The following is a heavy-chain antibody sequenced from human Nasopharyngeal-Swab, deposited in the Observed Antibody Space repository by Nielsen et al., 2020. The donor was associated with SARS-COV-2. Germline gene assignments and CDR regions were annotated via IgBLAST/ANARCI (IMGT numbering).Heavy chain of an antibody. J-gene: IGHJ3*02. CDR1: GFPFRNYY. Sequence: GESLKISCAASGFPFRNYYMTWVRQPPGKGLEWVANIKQGGSEQFYVDSVKGRFTISRDDAKNSVYLQMNSLRAEDTAVYYCARESVVTGMDDATDIWGQGTMVTVSS. CDR2: IKQGGSEQ. D-gene: IGHD2-21*02. V-gene: IGHV3-7*04. CDR3: ARESVVTGMDDATDI.